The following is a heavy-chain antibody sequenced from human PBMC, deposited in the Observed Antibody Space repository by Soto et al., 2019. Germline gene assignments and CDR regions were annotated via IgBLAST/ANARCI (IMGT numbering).Heavy chain of an antibody. CDR2: IIPVFGRP. J-gene: IGHJ1*01. CDR1: GGSFSSFG. V-gene: IGHV1-69*01. D-gene: IGHD5-12*01. CDR3: AREGSGYNL. Sequence: QVQLVQSGAELKKPGSSVKVSCKASGGSFSSFGISWVRQAPGQGLEWMGGIIPVFGRPNYAQRFRGRLTITADESTYTVYLELIDLRSEDTAVYYCAREGSGYNLWGQGTQVTVSS.